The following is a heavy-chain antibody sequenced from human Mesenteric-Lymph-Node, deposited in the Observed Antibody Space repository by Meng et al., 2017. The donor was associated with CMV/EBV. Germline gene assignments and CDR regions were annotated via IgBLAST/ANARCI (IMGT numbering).Heavy chain of an antibody. CDR3: ARGYGSGSYWLY. V-gene: IGHV4-34*01. J-gene: IGHJ4*02. CDR1: GGSVSGYY. Sequence: LTCAVYGGSVSGYYWSWIRQPPGKGLEWLGEINRGGSTNYNPSLKSRVTISVDTSKNQFSLKLNSVSAADTAVYYCARGYGSGSYWLYWGQGTLVTVSS. D-gene: IGHD3-10*01. CDR2: INRGGST.